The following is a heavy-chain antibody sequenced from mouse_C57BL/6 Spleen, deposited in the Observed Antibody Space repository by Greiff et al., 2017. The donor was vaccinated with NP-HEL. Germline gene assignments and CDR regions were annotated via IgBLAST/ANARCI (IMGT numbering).Heavy chain of an antibody. V-gene: IGHV1-76*01. CDR3: AWGITTVVDYGGMDY. Sequence: QVQLQQSGAELVRPGASVKLSCKASGYTFTDYYINWVKQRPGQGLEWIARIYPGSGNTYYNEKFKGKATLTAEKSSSTAYMQLSRLTSEDSAVYFVAWGITTVVDYGGMDYWGQGTSVTVSS. CDR2: IYPGSGNT. D-gene: IGHD1-1*01. J-gene: IGHJ4*01. CDR1: GYTFTDYY.